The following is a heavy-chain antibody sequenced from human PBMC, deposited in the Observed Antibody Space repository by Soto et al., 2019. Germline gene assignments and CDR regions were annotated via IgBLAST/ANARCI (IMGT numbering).Heavy chain of an antibody. J-gene: IGHJ4*02. CDR3: AHRVLRTVFGLVTTTAIYFDF. D-gene: IGHD3-3*01. CDR1: GFSLTTRGVG. CDR2: IYWDDDK. Sequence: QITLNESGPTQVKPRQTLTLTCTFSGFSLTTRGVGVGWIRQSPGKAPEWLALIYWDDDKRYSPSLKSRLTNTKDTSKSQVVLTMADLDPADTTTYYCAHRVLRTVFGLVTTTAIYFDFWGQGTPVAVSS. V-gene: IGHV2-5*02.